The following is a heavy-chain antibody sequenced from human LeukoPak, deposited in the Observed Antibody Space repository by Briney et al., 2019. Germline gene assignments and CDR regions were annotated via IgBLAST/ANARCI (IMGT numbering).Heavy chain of an antibody. J-gene: IGHJ6*02. D-gene: IGHD1-26*01. Sequence: GGSLRLSCAASGFTFSSYGMHWVRQAPGKGLEWVAVISYDGSNKYYADSVKGRFTISRDNSKNTLYLQMNGLRAEDTAVYYCAKEAGQRFSGSYYYYYGMDVWGQGTTVTVSS. CDR3: AKEAGQRFSGSYYYYYGMDV. CDR2: ISYDGSNK. CDR1: GFTFSSYG. V-gene: IGHV3-30*18.